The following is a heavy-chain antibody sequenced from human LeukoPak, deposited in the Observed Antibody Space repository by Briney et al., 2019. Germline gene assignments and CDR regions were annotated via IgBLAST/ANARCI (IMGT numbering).Heavy chain of an antibody. J-gene: IGHJ6*02. CDR3: AREQFLRGYCSGGSCYSDYYGMDV. D-gene: IGHD2-15*01. V-gene: IGHV1-2*02. CDR1: GYTFTGYY. Sequence: GVSVKVSCKASGYTFTGYYMHWVRQAPGQGLEWMGWINPNSGGTNYAQKFQGRVTMTRDTSISTAYMELSRLRSDDTAVYYCAREQFLRGYCSGGSCYSDYYGMDVWGQGTTVTVSS. CDR2: INPNSGGT.